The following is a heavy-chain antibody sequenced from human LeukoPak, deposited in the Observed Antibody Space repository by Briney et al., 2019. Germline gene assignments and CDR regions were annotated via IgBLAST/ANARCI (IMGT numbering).Heavy chain of an antibody. CDR2: ISSSGSFI. D-gene: IGHD2-2*01. CDR1: GFTFGSYS. J-gene: IGHJ3*02. V-gene: IGHV3-21*01. Sequence: PGGSLRLSCAASGFTFGSYSMSWVRQAPGEGLEWVSSISSSGSFIYYADSVEGRFTISRDNARNSLFLQMNSLRAEDTAVYYCARDLRYCSSASCSENGAFDIWGQGTMVTVSS. CDR3: ARDLRYCSSASCSENGAFDI.